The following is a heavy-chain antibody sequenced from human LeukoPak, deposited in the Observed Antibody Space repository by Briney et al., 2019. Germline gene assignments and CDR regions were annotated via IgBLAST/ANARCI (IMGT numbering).Heavy chain of an antibody. Sequence: PGRSLRLSCAASGFTLSSYAMHWVRQAPGKGLEWVAVISYDGSNKYYADSVKGRFTISRVNSKNTLYLQMNSLRAEHTAVYYCARTASGSPTAWGQGTLVTVSS. J-gene: IGHJ4*02. CDR2: ISYDGSNK. CDR1: GFTLSSYA. D-gene: IGHD1-26*01. CDR3: ARTASGSPTA. V-gene: IGHV3-30*01.